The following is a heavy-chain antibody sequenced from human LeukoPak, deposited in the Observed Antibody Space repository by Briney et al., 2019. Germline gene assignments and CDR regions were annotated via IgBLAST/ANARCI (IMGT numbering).Heavy chain of an antibody. CDR1: GGSFSGYY. J-gene: IGHJ4*02. V-gene: IGHV4-34*01. D-gene: IGHD3-10*01. Sequence: PSGTLSLTCAVYGGSFSGYYWSWIRQPPGKGLEWIGEINHSGSPSYNPSLKSRVTISVDTSKNQLFLKLSTVTAADTAVYYCAREGMVRGVPFDYWGQGTLVTASS. CDR2: INHSGSP. CDR3: AREGMVRGVPFDY.